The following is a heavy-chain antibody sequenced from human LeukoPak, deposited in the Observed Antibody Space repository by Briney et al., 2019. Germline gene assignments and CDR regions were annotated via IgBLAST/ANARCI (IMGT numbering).Heavy chain of an antibody. CDR2: ISSGGETV. D-gene: IGHD5-24*01. V-gene: IGHV3-48*03. CDR3: ARLQMDY. CDR1: GLRVSPDE. J-gene: IGHJ4*02. Sequence: GGSLRLSCAASGLRVSPDEMNSVRQAPGKGLEWVSYISSGGETVYYADSVKGRFTISRDNAKNSVFLQMNSLRAEDTAVYYCARLQMDYWGQGTLVTVSS.